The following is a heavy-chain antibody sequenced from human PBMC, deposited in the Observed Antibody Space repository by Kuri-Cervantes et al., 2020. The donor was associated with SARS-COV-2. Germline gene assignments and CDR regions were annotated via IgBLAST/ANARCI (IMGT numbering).Heavy chain of an antibody. CDR2: ISGRGGST. D-gene: IGHD2-2*02. V-gene: IGHV3-23*01. Sequence: GESLKISCAASGFTFNTYAMSWVRQAPGKGLEWVSGISGRGGSTYYADSVKGRFTISRDNSNNALYLQMNSLRAEDTAVYYCAKALRAAIPHWGQGTLVTVSS. CDR3: AKALRAAIPH. J-gene: IGHJ4*02. CDR1: GFTFNTYA.